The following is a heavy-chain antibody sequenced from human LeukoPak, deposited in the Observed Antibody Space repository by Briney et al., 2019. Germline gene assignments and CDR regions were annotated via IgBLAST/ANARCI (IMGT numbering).Heavy chain of an antibody. CDR1: GGSISSGGYY. V-gene: IGHV4-31*03. D-gene: IGHD3-10*01. J-gene: IGHJ6*03. CDR2: IYYSGST. CDR3: ARAGFGESYYYYYYMDV. Sequence: SQTLSLTCTVSGGSISSGGYYWSWNRQHPGKGLEWIGYIYYSGSTYYNPSLKSRVTISVDTSKNQFSLRPSSVTAADTAVYYCARAGFGESYYYYYYMDVWGKGTTVTVSS.